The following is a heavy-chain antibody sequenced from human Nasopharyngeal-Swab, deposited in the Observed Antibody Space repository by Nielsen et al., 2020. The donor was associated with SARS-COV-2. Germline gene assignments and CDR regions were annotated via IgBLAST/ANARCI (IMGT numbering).Heavy chain of an antibody. Sequence: AETLSLTCAVYGGSFSGYYWSWIRQPPGKGLEWIGEFNHSGSTNYNPSLKSLFTISVVTSKNQFSLKLSSVNAADTACDYCARGFKYPRYFDLWGRGTLVTVSS. V-gene: IGHV4-34*01. D-gene: IGHD6-6*01. CDR3: ARGFKYPRYFDL. J-gene: IGHJ2*01. CDR1: GGSFSGYY. CDR2: FNHSGST.